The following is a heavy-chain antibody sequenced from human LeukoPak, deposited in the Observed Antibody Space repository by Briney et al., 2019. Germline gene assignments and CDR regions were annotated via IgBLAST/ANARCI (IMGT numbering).Heavy chain of an antibody. J-gene: IGHJ5*02. V-gene: IGHV1-69*04. D-gene: IGHD5-24*01. CDR2: IIPILGIA. Sequence: SVKVSCKASGGTFSSYAISWVRQAPGQGLEWMGRIIPILGIANYAQKFQGRVTITADKSTSTAYMELSSLRSGDTAVYYCARDLGVEKATLWFDPWGQGTLVTVSS. CDR3: ARDLGVEKATLWFDP. CDR1: GGTFSSYA.